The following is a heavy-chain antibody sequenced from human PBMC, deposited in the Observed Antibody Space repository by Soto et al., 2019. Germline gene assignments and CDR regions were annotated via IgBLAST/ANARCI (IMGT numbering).Heavy chain of an antibody. CDR2: IYYSGST. J-gene: IGHJ6*02. V-gene: IGHV4-31*03. Sequence: SETLSLTCTVSGGSISSGGYYWSWIRQHPGKGLEWIGYIYYSGSTYYNPSLKSRVTISVDTSKNQFSLKLSSVTAADAAVYYCARDRNSGYDWHYGMDVWGQGTTVTVSS. CDR1: GGSISSGGYY. CDR3: ARDRNSGYDWHYGMDV. D-gene: IGHD5-12*01.